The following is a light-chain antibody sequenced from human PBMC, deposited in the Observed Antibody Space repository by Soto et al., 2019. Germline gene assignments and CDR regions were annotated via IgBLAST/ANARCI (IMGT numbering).Light chain of an antibody. CDR3: QQRSNWPPA. V-gene: IGKV3-11*01. CDR1: QSVSSN. J-gene: IGKJ3*01. Sequence: EIVMTQSPATLSLSPGERATLSCRASQSVSSNLVWYLQKPGQAPRLLIYDASNRATGIPARFSGSGSGTDFTLTISSLEPEDFAVYYCQQRSNWPPAFGPGTKVDIK. CDR2: DAS.